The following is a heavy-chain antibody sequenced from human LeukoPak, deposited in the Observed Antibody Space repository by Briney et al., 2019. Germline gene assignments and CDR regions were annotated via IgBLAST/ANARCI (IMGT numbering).Heavy chain of an antibody. Sequence: SETLSLTCAVSGDSISSGGYSWSWIRQPPGKGLEWIGSIYHSGSTYYNPSLKSRVTISVDTSKNQLSLKLSSVTAADTAMYYCAREGTYYYDLGSHYSGYNWFDPWGQGTLVAVSS. D-gene: IGHD3-10*01. J-gene: IGHJ5*02. V-gene: IGHV4-38-2*02. CDR3: AREGTYYYDLGSHYSGYNWFDP. CDR2: IYHSGST. CDR1: GDSISSGGYS.